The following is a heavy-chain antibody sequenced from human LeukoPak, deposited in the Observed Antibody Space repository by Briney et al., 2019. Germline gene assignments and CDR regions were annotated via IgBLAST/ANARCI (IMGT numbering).Heavy chain of an antibody. Sequence: PGGSLRLSCAASGFTFDDYGMSWVRQAPGKGLEWVSGINWNGGSTGYADSVKGRFTISRDNAKNSLYLQMNSLRAEDTAVYYCAKGASGSHFYSFDYWGQGTLVTVSS. CDR2: INWNGGST. D-gene: IGHD1-26*01. CDR3: AKGASGSHFYSFDY. J-gene: IGHJ4*02. CDR1: GFTFDDYG. V-gene: IGHV3-20*04.